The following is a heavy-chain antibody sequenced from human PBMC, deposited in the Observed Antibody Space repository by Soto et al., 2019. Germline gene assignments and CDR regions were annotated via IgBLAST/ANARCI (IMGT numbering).Heavy chain of an antibody. CDR1: GYTFTSYA. Sequence: ASVKVSCKASGYTFTSYAMHWVRQAPGQRLEWMGWINAGNGNTKYSQKFQGRVTITRDTSASTAYMELSSLRSEDTAVYCCARDFGGSHQGSFDYWGQGTLVTVSS. D-gene: IGHD1-26*01. CDR3: ARDFGGSHQGSFDY. CDR2: INAGNGNT. V-gene: IGHV1-3*01. J-gene: IGHJ4*02.